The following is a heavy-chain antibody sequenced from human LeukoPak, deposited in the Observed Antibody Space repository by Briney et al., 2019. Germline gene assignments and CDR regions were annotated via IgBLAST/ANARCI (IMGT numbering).Heavy chain of an antibody. Sequence: QPGGSLRLSCAASGFTFSSYGMHWVRQAPGKGLEWVAVIWYDGSNKYYADSVKGRFTISRDNSKNTLYLQMNSLRAEDAAVYYCAKSCSSTSCYTLFDYWGQGTLVTVSS. J-gene: IGHJ4*02. CDR1: GFTFSSYG. V-gene: IGHV3-33*06. CDR2: IWYDGSNK. CDR3: AKSCSSTSCYTLFDY. D-gene: IGHD2-2*02.